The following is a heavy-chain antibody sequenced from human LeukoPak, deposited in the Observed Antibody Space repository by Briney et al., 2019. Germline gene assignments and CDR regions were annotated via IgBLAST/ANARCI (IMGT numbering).Heavy chain of an antibody. V-gene: IGHV3-23*01. CDR3: AKETYYYGSGSYYNSVFDY. J-gene: IGHJ4*02. CDR2: ISGSGGST. Sequence: GRHLRLSCADSGFTFSSYAMSWVRQAPGKGLEWVSAISGSGGSTYYADSVKGRFTISRDNSKNTLYLQMNSLRAEDTAVYYCAKETYYYGSGSYYNSVFDYWGQGTLVTVSS. CDR1: GFTFSSYA. D-gene: IGHD3-10*01.